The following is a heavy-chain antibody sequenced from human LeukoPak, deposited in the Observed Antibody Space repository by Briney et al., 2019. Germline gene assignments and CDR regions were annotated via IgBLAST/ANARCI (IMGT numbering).Heavy chain of an antibody. Sequence: GGSLRLSCAASGFSFSTYEFHWVRHAPGKGLEWVSYISSSSSTIYYADSVKGRFTISRDNAKNSLYLQMNSLRAEDTAVYYCARDNHSRFRVTMIVVVGGAFDIWGQGTMVTVSS. J-gene: IGHJ3*02. V-gene: IGHV3-48*01. D-gene: IGHD3-22*01. CDR2: ISSSSSTI. CDR1: GFSFSTYE. CDR3: ARDNHSRFRVTMIVVVGGAFDI.